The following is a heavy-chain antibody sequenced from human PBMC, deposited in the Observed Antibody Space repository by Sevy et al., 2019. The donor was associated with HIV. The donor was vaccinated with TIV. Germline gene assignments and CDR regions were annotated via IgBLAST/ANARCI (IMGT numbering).Heavy chain of an antibody. V-gene: IGHV4-34*01. D-gene: IGHD6-13*01. CDR1: GGSFSGYY. CDR2: INHSGST. J-gene: IGHJ5*02. Sequence: SETLSLTCAVYGGSFSGYYWSWIRQPPGKGLEWIGEINHSGSTNYNPSLKSRVTISVDTSKNQFSLKLSSVTAADTAVYYCARGTSRSWTIAAAGTGSWFDPWGQGTLVTVSS. CDR3: ARGTSRSWTIAAAGTGSWFDP.